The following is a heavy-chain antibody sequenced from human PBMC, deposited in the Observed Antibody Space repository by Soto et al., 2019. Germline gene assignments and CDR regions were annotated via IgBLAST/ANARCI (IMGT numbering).Heavy chain of an antibody. CDR3: AREKTSYGMDV. V-gene: IGHV1-8*01. J-gene: IGHJ6*02. Sequence: QVQLVRSGAEVKKRGASVKVSCKACGCTFTSYDINWVRQATGQGLEWMGWMNPNSGNTGYAQKFQGRVTMTRNTSISTAYMELSSLRSEDTAVYYCAREKTSYGMDVWGQGTTVTVSS. CDR1: GCTFTSYD. CDR2: MNPNSGNT.